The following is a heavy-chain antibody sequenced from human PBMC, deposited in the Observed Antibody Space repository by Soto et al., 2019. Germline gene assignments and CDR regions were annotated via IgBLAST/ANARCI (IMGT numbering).Heavy chain of an antibody. D-gene: IGHD4-4*01. Sequence: QVQLQELGPGLVKPSQTLSLTCTVSGGSISSGGHYWNWIRQHPGKGLEWIGYIYYSGSTYYNPSLKSRVTISLDTSKNQFSLNLSSVTAADTAVYYCARDQAYDYTSPGDYYYYGMDVWGQGTTVTVSS. V-gene: IGHV4-31*03. J-gene: IGHJ6*02. CDR3: ARDQAYDYTSPGDYYYYGMDV. CDR2: IYYSGST. CDR1: GGSISSGGHY.